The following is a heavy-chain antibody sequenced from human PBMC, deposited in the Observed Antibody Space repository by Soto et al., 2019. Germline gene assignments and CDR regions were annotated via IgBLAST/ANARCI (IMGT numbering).Heavy chain of an antibody. J-gene: IGHJ5*01. CDR2: IRYDGRNI. D-gene: IGHD1-26*01. V-gene: IGHV3-30*02. Sequence: QVQLVESGGGVVRPGGSLRLSCAVSGIIFTGYGMHWVRQAPGKGLEWVAVIRYDGRNIYYADSVKGRLTISRDNSKNTLDFKINTLTAEDTAVYYSATDGLGAEVFFGYFDSWAPRALVTVSS. CDR1: GIIFTGYG. CDR3: ATDGLGAEVFFGYFDS.